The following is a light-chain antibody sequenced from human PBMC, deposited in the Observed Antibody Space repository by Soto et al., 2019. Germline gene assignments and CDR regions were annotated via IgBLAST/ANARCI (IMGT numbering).Light chain of an antibody. CDR3: QQYNNWPRT. V-gene: IGKV3-15*01. CDR2: GAS. J-gene: IGKJ4*01. CDR1: QSVSSN. Sequence: EIVMTQSPATLSVSPGERATLSCRASQSVSSNLAWYQQKPGQAPRLLIYGASTRATDIPARFSGSGSGTEFTLTIGSLQSEDFAVYYCQQYNNWPRTFGGGTKVEIK.